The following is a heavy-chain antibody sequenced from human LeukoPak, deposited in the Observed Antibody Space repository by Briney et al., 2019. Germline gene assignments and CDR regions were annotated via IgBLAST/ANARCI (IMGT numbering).Heavy chain of an antibody. CDR1: GFTFSSYA. V-gene: IGHV3-23*01. CDR3: ASTGGHSSGYYYPGY. Sequence: GGSLRLSCAASGFTFSSYAMSWVRQAPGKGLEWVSTISGSGGSTYYADSVKGRFTISRDNSKNTLHLQMNSLRAEDTAVYYCASTGGHSSGYYYPGYWGQGTLVTVSS. J-gene: IGHJ4*02. D-gene: IGHD3-22*01. CDR2: ISGSGGST.